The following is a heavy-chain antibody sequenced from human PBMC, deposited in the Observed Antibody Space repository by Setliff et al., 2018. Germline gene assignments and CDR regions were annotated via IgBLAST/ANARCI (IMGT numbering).Heavy chain of an antibody. CDR3: ARQVEMATIAFDV. CDR1: GGSFSGYY. V-gene: IGHV4-34*01. D-gene: IGHD5-12*01. CDR2: INHSGST. Sequence: KSSETLSLTCAVYGGSFSGYYWSWIRQPPGKGLEWIGEINHSGSTNYNPSLKSRVTTSVDTSKNQFSLRLTSMTAADTAVYYCARQVEMATIAFDVWGQGTMVTVSS. J-gene: IGHJ3*01.